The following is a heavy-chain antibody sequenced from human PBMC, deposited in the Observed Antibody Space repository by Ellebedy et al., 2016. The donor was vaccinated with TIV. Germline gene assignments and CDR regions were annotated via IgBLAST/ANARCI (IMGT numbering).Heavy chain of an antibody. CDR3: ARDAAVADYYFDY. CDR2: INAANGNT. V-gene: IGHV1-3*01. J-gene: IGHJ4*02. Sequence: AASVKVSCKASGGTFSSYAISWVRQAPGQRLEWMGWINAANGNTKYSQKFQGRVTITRDTSASTAYMELSSLRSEDTAVYYCARDAAVADYYFDYWGQGTLVTVSS. D-gene: IGHD6-19*01. CDR1: GGTFSSYA.